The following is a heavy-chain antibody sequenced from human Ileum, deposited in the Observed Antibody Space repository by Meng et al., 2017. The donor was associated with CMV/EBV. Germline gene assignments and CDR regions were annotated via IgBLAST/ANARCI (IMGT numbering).Heavy chain of an antibody. J-gene: IGHJ6*02. CDR2: IYYSGST. CDR3: ARYVGSAYYGMDV. D-gene: IGHD3-10*01. Sequence: GSLRLSCTVSGDSISSRSYYWGWIRHPPGKGLEWIGSIYYSGSTYYNPSLKSRVTISVDTSKNQFSLTLSSVTAADTAVYYCARYVGSAYYGMDVWGQGTTVTVS. V-gene: IGHV4-39*01. CDR1: GDSISSRSYY.